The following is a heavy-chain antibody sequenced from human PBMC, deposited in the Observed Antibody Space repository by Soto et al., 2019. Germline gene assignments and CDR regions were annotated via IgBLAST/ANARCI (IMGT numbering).Heavy chain of an antibody. Sequence: GSGPTLVNPTQTLTLTCTFSGFSLSTSGGGVGWIRQPPGKALEWLALIYWDDDKRYSPSLKSRLTITKDTSKNQVVLTMTNMDPVDTATYYCAHSLIGYYYDSSGSNWFDPWGQGTLVTVSS. CDR3: AHSLIGYYYDSSGSNWFDP. V-gene: IGHV2-5*02. CDR1: GFSLSTSGGG. D-gene: IGHD3-22*01. CDR2: IYWDDDK. J-gene: IGHJ5*02.